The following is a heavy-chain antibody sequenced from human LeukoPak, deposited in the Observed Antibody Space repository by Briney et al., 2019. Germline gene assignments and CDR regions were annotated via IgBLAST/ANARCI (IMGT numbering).Heavy chain of an antibody. CDR3: ARAPIPYYYDSSGYPTTSNYYYGMDV. Sequence: GASVKVSRKASGYTFTSYGISWVRQAPGQGLEWMGGIIPIFGTANYAQKFQGRVTITADESTSTAYMELSSLRSEDTAVYYCARAPIPYYYDSSGYPTTSNYYYGMDVWGQGTTVTVSS. J-gene: IGHJ6*02. CDR1: GYTFTSYG. CDR2: IIPIFGTA. D-gene: IGHD3-22*01. V-gene: IGHV1-69*13.